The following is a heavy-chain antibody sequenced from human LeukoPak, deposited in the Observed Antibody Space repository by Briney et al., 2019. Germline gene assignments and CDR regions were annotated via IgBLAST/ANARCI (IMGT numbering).Heavy chain of an antibody. V-gene: IGHV3-30*04. CDR1: GFTFSTYA. CDR2: IPYDGSNK. J-gene: IGHJ4*02. CDR3: ARVGYSSGSRHFDY. Sequence: GGSLRLSCAASGFTFSTYAMHWVRQAPGKGLEWVAVIPYDGSNKYYADSVKGRFTISRDNSKNTLYLQMNSLRAEDTAVYYCARVGYSSGSRHFDYWGQGTLVTVSS. D-gene: IGHD6-19*01.